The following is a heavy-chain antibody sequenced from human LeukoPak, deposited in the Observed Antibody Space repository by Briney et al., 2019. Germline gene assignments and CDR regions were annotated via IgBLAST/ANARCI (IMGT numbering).Heavy chain of an antibody. D-gene: IGHD3-3*01. J-gene: IGHJ4*02. CDR3: ASIRFLEWFLDY. Sequence: SETLSLTCAVSGGSISSNYWSWIRQPPGKGLEWIAYLYYSGSTNYNPSLKSRVTIPVDTSKNQFSLKLSSVTAADTAVYYCASIRFLEWFLDYWGQGTLVTVSS. V-gene: IGHV4-59*01. CDR1: GGSISSNY. CDR2: LYYSGST.